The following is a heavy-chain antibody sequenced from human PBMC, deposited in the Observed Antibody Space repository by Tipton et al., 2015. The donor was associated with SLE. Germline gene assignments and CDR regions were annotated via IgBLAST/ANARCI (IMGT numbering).Heavy chain of an antibody. CDR1: GGSISTYY. CDR3: AREHDYSYGDWFDP. V-gene: IGHV4-31*03. Sequence: TLSLTCTVSGGSISTYYWSWIRQRPGKGLEWIGYIHYSGTTYYNPSLESRLTISIDTSKNQFSLKLNSVTAADTAVYYCAREHDYSYGDWFDPWGQGTLVTVSS. CDR2: IHYSGTT. D-gene: IGHD4-11*01. J-gene: IGHJ5*02.